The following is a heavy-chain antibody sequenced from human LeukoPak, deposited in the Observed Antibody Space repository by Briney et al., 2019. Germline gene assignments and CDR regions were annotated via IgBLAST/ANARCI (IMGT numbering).Heavy chain of an antibody. J-gene: IGHJ3*02. V-gene: IGHV4-59*01. D-gene: IGHD6-13*01. CDR2: IYYSGST. CDR1: GGSISSYY. Sequence: SETLSLTCTVSGGSISSYYWSWIRQPPGKGLGWIGYIYYSGSTNYNPSLKSRVTISVDTSKNQFSLKLSSVTAADTAVYYCARAMIAAAGYDAFDIWGQGTMVTVSS. CDR3: ARAMIAAAGYDAFDI.